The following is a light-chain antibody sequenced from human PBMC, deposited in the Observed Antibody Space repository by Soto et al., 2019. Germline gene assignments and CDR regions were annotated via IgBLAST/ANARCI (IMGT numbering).Light chain of an antibody. CDR1: QSISSW. CDR3: QQYNSYPAT. Sequence: DIPMTQSPSTLSASVGDRVTITCRASQSISSWLAWYQQKPGKAPKLLIYDASSLESGVPSRFSGSGSGTEFTLTISSLQPDDFATYYCQQYNSYPATFGGGTEVEIK. CDR2: DAS. V-gene: IGKV1-5*01. J-gene: IGKJ4*01.